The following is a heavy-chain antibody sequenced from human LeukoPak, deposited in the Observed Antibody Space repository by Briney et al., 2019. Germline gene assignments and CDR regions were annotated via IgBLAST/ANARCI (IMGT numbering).Heavy chain of an antibody. CDR1: GFNFDEYA. J-gene: IGHJ5*02. Sequence: GGSLRLSCAASGFNFDEYAMHWVRQAPGKGLEWVSSISSSSSYIYYADSVKGRFTISRDNAKNSLYLQMNSLRAEDTAVYYCARAGTIFGVVGNWFDPWGQGTLVTVSS. V-gene: IGHV3-21*01. D-gene: IGHD3-3*01. CDR3: ARAGTIFGVVGNWFDP. CDR2: ISSSSSYI.